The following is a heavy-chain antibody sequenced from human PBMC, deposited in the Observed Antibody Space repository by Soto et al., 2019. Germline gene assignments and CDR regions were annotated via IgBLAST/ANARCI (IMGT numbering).Heavy chain of an antibody. D-gene: IGHD2-15*01. V-gene: IGHV3-48*01. CDR2: ISSSSSTI. CDR1: GFTFRSYS. CDR3: ARDIDG. Sequence: EVQVVESGGGLVQPGGSLRLSCAASGFTFRSYSMNWVRQAPGKGLEWVSYISSSSSTIFYSDCVKRRFNIARDNDKNSLYLEMNSLRAEETAVFYSARDIDGRGQGTLVTVSS. J-gene: IGHJ1*01.